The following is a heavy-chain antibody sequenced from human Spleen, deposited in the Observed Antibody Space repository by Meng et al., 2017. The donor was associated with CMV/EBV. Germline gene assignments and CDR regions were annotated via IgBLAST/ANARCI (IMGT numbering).Heavy chain of an antibody. CDR2: IIPIFGTA. CDR1: RSYA. V-gene: IGHV1-69*05. CDR3: AREGIVVVPAAILRVGWFDP. D-gene: IGHD2-2*02. J-gene: IGHJ5*02. Sequence: RSYAISWVRQATGQGLEWMGGIIPIFGTANYAQKFQGRVTITTDESTSTAYMELSSLRSEDTAVYYCAREGIVVVPAAILRVGWFDPWGQGTLVTVSS.